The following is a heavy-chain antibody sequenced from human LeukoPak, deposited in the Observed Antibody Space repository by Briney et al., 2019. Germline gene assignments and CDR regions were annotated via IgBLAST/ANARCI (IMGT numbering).Heavy chain of an antibody. D-gene: IGHD5-18*01. Sequence: SQTLSLTCALSGDSVSSNSAAWNRIRQSPSRGLEWLGRTYYRSKWYNDYAVSVKSRITIDPDTSKNQFSLQLNSVTPEDTAVYYCARDRGYSYGYARDAFDIWGQGTMVTVSS. J-gene: IGHJ3*02. CDR2: TYYRSKWYN. CDR1: GDSVSSNSAA. V-gene: IGHV6-1*01. CDR3: ARDRGYSYGYARDAFDI.